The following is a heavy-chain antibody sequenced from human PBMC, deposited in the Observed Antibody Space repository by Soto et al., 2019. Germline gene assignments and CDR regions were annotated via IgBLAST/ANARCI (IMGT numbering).Heavy chain of an antibody. D-gene: IGHD3-3*01. CDR3: ARGPYYDFWSGLSGTLYGMDV. CDR2: IWYDGSNK. J-gene: IGHJ6*02. CDR1: GFTFSRYG. V-gene: IGHV3-33*01. Sequence: GGSLRLSXAASGFTFSRYGMHWVRQAPGRGLEWVAVIWYDGSNKYYADSVKGRFTISRDNSKNTLYLQMNSLRAEDTAVYYCARGPYYDFWSGLSGTLYGMDVWGQGTTVTVSS.